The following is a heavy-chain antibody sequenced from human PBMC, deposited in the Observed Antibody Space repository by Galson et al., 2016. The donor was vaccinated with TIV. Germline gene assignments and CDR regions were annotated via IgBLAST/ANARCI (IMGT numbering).Heavy chain of an antibody. V-gene: IGHV1-69*10. Sequence: SVKVSCKASGGSFSSHPFSWVRQAPGQGLEWMGGIIPIHGISNHAQKFQGRVTITADKSTTTVYLELSSLRSEDTATYFCARTVACGGDCYYFDFWGQGSLVTVSS. CDR2: IIPIHGIS. CDR1: GGSFSSHP. CDR3: ARTVACGGDCYYFDF. J-gene: IGHJ4*02. D-gene: IGHD2-21*01.